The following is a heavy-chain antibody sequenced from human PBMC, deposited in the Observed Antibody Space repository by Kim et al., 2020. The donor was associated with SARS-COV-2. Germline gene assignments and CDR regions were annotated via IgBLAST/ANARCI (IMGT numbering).Heavy chain of an antibody. Sequence: GGSLRLSCAASGFTFSSYEMNWVRQAPGKGLEWVSYISSSGSTIYYADSVKGRFTISRDNAKNSLYLQMNSLRAEDTAVYYCARYGQWLVRGGGFDYWGQGTLVTVSS. CDR3: ARYGQWLVRGGGFDY. J-gene: IGHJ4*02. D-gene: IGHD6-19*01. CDR2: ISSSGSTI. V-gene: IGHV3-48*03. CDR1: GFTFSSYE.